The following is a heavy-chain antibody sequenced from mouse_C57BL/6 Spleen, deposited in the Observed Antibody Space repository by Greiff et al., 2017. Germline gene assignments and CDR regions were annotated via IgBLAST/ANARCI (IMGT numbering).Heavy chain of an antibody. Sequence: VQLQQSGAELMKPGASVKLSCKATGYTFTGYWIEWVKQRPGHGLEWIGEILPGSGSTNYTEKFKGKATFTAATSSNTAYMQLSSLTTEDSAIYYGAKGGYSKRDAMDYWGQGTSVTVSS. V-gene: IGHV1-9*01. J-gene: IGHJ4*01. CDR2: ILPGSGST. CDR1: GYTFTGYW. CDR3: AKGGYSKRDAMDY. D-gene: IGHD2-5*01.